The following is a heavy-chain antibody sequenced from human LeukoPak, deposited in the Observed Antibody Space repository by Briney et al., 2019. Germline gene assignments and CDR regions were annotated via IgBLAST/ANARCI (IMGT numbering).Heavy chain of an antibody. Sequence: GGSLRLSCAASGFSFSGSAMHWVRQASGKGLEWVCRIRSKANSYATAYAASVKGRFTISRDDSKNTAYLQMNSLKTEDTAVYYCTRGYSGYYYYMDVWGKGTTVTVSS. D-gene: IGHD5-12*01. V-gene: IGHV3-73*01. CDR3: TRGYSGYYYYMDV. CDR2: IRSKANSYAT. CDR1: GFSFSGSA. J-gene: IGHJ6*03.